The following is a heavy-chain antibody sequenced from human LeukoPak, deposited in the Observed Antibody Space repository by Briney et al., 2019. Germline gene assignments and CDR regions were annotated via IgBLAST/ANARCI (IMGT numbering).Heavy chain of an antibody. CDR3: AKDSSGWAGAFDI. D-gene: IGHD6-19*01. Sequence: TGRSLRLSCAASGFTFDDYAMHWVRHAPGKGLEWVSGISWNSGSIGYADSVKGRFTISRDNAKNSLYLQMNSLRAEDTALYYCAKDSSGWAGAFDIWGQGTMVTVSS. CDR1: GFTFDDYA. CDR2: ISWNSGSI. V-gene: IGHV3-9*01. J-gene: IGHJ3*02.